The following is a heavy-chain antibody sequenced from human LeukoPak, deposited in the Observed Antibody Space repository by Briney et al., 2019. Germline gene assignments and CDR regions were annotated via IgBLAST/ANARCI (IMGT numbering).Heavy chain of an antibody. D-gene: IGHD2/OR15-2a*01. CDR3: ARGPSSPTNPFCDY. Sequence: SETLSLTCTVSGGSISGYYWSWIRQPPGKGLEWIGHIYYSGTTNYNPSLTSRVTISVDTSKNQFSLKSSSVTAADTAVYYCARGPSSPTNPFCDYWGQGSQVTVSS. J-gene: IGHJ4*02. CDR1: GGSISGYY. V-gene: IGHV4-59*01. CDR2: IYYSGTT.